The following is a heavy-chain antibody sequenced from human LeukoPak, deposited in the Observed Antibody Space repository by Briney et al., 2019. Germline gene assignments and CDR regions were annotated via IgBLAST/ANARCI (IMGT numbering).Heavy chain of an antibody. V-gene: IGHV3-48*03. CDR2: ISSSGSTI. D-gene: IGHD5-24*01. Sequence: QPGGSLRLSCAASGFTFSSYEMNWVRQAPGKGLEWVSYISSSGSTIYYADSVKGRFTISRDNAKNSLYLQMNSLRAEDTAVYYCASPGGDGYHPDYWGQGTLVTVSS. CDR3: ASPGGDGYHPDY. CDR1: GFTFSSYE. J-gene: IGHJ4*02.